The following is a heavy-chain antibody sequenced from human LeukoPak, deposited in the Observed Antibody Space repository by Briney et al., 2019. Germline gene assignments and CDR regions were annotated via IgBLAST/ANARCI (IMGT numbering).Heavy chain of an antibody. CDR3: ARGDSYYVASGIDYPDNWFDP. CDR2: IKPISGVT. D-gene: IGHD3-10*01. J-gene: IGHJ5*02. CDR1: GYTFIGFP. Sequence: ASVTVSCKSSGYTFIGFPIHWIRQAPGQGLQWMGRIKPISGVTDYAHQFQGRVTMTTDTSISTAYLDLSRLKSDDTAIYYCARGDSYYVASGIDYPDNWFDPWGQGTLVTVSS. V-gene: IGHV1-2*06.